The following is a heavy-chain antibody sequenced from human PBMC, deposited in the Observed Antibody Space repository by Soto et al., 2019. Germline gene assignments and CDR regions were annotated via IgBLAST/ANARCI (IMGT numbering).Heavy chain of an antibody. V-gene: IGHV4-34*01. CDR1: GESFSGYI. CDR3: ARGLITGSHYSGGWYYFYS. D-gene: IGHD6-19*01. CDR2: INHSGSA. Sequence: QVQLQQSGAGLLKPSETLSLTCAVYGESFSGYIWTWIRQTPGKGLQWSGQINHSGSASYNPSLKSRVTISVHTSNSQFSLALSSVTAADTAVYYCARGLITGSHYSGGWYYFYSWGQGTQVTVSS. J-gene: IGHJ4*02.